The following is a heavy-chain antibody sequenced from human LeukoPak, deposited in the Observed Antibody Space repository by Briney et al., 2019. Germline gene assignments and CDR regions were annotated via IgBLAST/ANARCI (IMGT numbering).Heavy chain of an antibody. V-gene: IGHV1-69*13. J-gene: IGHJ4*02. CDR1: GGTFSSYA. Sequence: SVKVSCKASGGTFSSYAISWVRQAPGQGLEWMGGIIPTFGTANYAQKFQGRVTITADESTSTAYMELSSLRSEDTAVYYCARGSVVVRLRGPLDYWGQGTLVTVSS. CDR2: IIPTFGTA. D-gene: IGHD2-21*01. CDR3: ARGSVVVRLRGPLDY.